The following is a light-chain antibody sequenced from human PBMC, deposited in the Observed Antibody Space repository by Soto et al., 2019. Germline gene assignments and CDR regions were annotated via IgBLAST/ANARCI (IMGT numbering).Light chain of an antibody. CDR2: GAS. CDR3: QQYNNWPIT. V-gene: IGKV3-15*01. J-gene: IGKJ5*01. Sequence: EIVMTQSPAPLSVSPGERATLSCRASQSVSSNLGWYQQKPGQAPRLLFYGASTRATGIPARFSGSGSGTEFTLSISSLQSEDFAVYYCQQYNNWPITLGQGTRLEIK. CDR1: QSVSSN.